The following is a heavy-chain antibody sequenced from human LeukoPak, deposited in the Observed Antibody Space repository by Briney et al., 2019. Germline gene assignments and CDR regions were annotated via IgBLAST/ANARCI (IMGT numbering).Heavy chain of an antibody. V-gene: IGHV5-51*01. CDR2: IYPGDSDT. CDR1: GYSFTSYW. D-gene: IGHD3-10*01. J-gene: IGHJ6*03. Sequence: GESLKISCKGSGYSFTSYWIGWVRQMPGKGLEWMGIIYPGDSDTRYSPSFQGQVTISADKSIRTAYMQWSSLKASDTAMYYCARLYGSGRYGYYYYMDVWGKGTTVTISS. CDR3: ARLYGSGRYGYYYYMDV.